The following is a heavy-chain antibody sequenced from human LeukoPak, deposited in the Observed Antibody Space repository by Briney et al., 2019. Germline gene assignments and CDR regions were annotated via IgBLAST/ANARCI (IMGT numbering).Heavy chain of an antibody. CDR2: IYPSDSDT. V-gene: IGHV5-51*01. D-gene: IGHD3-3*01. Sequence: GASLKISCRGSGYDFTPYWIAWVRQMPGKGLEWMGIIYPSDSDTRYSPSFQGQVTISADKSFSTAYLQWSSLTASDTAMYYCARRILDGHYVGFDYWGQGTLVTVSS. J-gene: IGHJ4*02. CDR3: ARRILDGHYVGFDY. CDR1: GYDFTPYW.